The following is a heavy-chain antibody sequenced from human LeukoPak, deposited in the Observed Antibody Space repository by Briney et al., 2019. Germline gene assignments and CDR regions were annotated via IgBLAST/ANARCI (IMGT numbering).Heavy chain of an antibody. J-gene: IGHJ6*02. CDR2: ISRSGDTL. V-gene: IGHV3-11*01. D-gene: IGHD3-9*01. CDR3: AREVVIFPDYYYYGMDV. CDR1: GFPFRDYC. Sequence: GSLRLSCAASGFPFRDYCMTWIRQAPGKGLEWISYISRSGDTLYYADSVEGRFTISRDNAKNSLFLQMNSLRADDTAVYYCAREVVIFPDYYYYGMDVWGQGTTVTVSS.